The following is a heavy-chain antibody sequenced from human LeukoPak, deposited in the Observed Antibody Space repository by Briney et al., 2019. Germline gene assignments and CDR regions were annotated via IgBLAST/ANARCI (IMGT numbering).Heavy chain of an antibody. CDR3: ARGFIVVVPAAYYFDY. CDR2: INHSGST. V-gene: IGHV4-34*01. D-gene: IGHD2-2*01. Sequence: PSETLSLTCAVSGGSFSGYYWSWIRQPPGKGLEWIGEINHSGSTNYNPSLKSRVTISVDTSKNQCSLKLSSVTAADTAVYYWARGFIVVVPAAYYFDYWGQGTLVTVSS. CDR1: GGSFSGYY. J-gene: IGHJ4*02.